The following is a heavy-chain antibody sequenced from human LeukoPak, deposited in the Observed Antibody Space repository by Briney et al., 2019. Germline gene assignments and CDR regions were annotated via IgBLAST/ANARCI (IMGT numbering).Heavy chain of an antibody. V-gene: IGHV4-59*01. CDR3: AREAPPLAHWENHFDY. D-gene: IGHD1-26*01. J-gene: IGHJ4*02. CDR1: GGSISRYY. Sequence: SETLSLTCTVSGGSISRYYWSWIRQPPGKGLEWMGYIYYIGSTNYNPSLKSRFTISVDTSKNQFSLKLSSVTAADPAVYYCAREAPPLAHWENHFDYWGQGTLVTVSS. CDR2: IYYIGST.